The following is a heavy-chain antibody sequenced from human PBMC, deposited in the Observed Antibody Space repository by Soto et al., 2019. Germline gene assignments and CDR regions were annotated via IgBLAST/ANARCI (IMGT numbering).Heavy chain of an antibody. CDR3: ARQRTIFGVVINYYYGMDV. V-gene: IGHV5-10-1*01. J-gene: IGHJ6*02. CDR1: GYSFTSYW. D-gene: IGHD3-3*01. CDR2: IDPSDSYT. Sequence: GESLKISCKGSGYSFTSYWISWVRQMPGKGLEWMGRIDPSDSYTNYSPSFQGHVTISADKSISTAYLQWSSLKASDTAMYYCARQRTIFGVVINYYYGMDVWGQGTTVAVSS.